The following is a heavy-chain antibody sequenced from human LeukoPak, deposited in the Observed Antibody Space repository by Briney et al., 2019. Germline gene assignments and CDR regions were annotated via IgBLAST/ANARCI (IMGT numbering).Heavy chain of an antibody. CDR2: ISYDGSNK. Sequence: GGSLRLSCAASGFTFSSYAMHWVRQAPGKGLEWVAVISYDGSNKYYADSVKGRFAISRDNSKNTLYLQMNSLRAGDTAVYYCARDLTDDFWSGYHFDSWGQGTLVTVSS. D-gene: IGHD3-3*01. V-gene: IGHV3-30*09. CDR3: ARDLTDDFWSGYHFDS. J-gene: IGHJ4*02. CDR1: GFTFSSYA.